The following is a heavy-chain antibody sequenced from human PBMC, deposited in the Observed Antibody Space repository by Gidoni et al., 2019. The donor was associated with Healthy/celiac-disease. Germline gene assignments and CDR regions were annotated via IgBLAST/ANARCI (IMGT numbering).Heavy chain of an antibody. V-gene: IGHV3-33*01. CDR3: ARDAHYGDSETAGFDY. CDR2: IWYDGSNK. Sequence: QVQLVESGGGVVQPGRSLRLSCAASGFTFSSYGMHWVRQAPGKGLEWVAVIWYDGSNKYYADSVKGRFTISRDNSKNTLYLQMNSLRAEDTAVYYCARDAHYGDSETAGFDYWGQGTLVTVSS. J-gene: IGHJ4*02. D-gene: IGHD4-17*01. CDR1: GFTFSSYG.